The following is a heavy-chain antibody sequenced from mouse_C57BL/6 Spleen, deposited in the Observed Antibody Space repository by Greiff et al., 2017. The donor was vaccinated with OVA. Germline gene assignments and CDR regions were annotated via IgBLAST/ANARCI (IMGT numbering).Heavy chain of an antibody. Sequence: QVQLQQSGAELARPGASVKMSCKASGYTFTSYTMHWVKQRPGQGLEWIGYINPSSGYTKYNQKFKDKATLTADKSSSTAYMQLSSLTSEDSAVYYCATRLITTVVAADYWGQGTTLTVSS. CDR1: GYTFTSYT. D-gene: IGHD1-1*01. J-gene: IGHJ2*01. CDR2: INPSSGYT. CDR3: ATRLITTVVAADY. V-gene: IGHV1-4*01.